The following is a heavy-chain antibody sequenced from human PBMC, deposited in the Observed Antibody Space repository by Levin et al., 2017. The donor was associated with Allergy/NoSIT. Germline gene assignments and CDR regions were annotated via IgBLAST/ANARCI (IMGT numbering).Heavy chain of an antibody. CDR3: AHSPALPSGNAWTMYNWCHP. Sequence: SGPTLVKPTQTLTVTCSFSGFSLATNGVGVGWIRQPPGKALEWVALVYWDDARRYSPSLKNRLTITKDTSKNQVVLTLTNMAPLDTGTYYCAHSPALPSGNAWTMYNWCHPWGQGILVHVSS. J-gene: IGHJ5*02. CDR2: VYWDDAR. V-gene: IGHV2-5*02. D-gene: IGHD6-19*01. CDR1: GFSLATNGVG.